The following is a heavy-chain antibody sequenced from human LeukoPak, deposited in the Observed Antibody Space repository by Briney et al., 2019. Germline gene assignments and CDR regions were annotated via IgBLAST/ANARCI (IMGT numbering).Heavy chain of an antibody. V-gene: IGHV3-64D*06. CDR3: VKHVVTMVRGVDAFDI. D-gene: IGHD3-10*01. J-gene: IGHJ3*02. CDR1: GFTLSSYA. Sequence: GGSLRPSCSAPGFTLSSYAMHWVRQAPGKGLEYVSAISSNGGSTYYADSVKGRFTISRDNSKNTLYLQMSSLRAEDTAVYYCVKHVVTMVRGVDAFDIWGQGTMVTVS. CDR2: ISSNGGST.